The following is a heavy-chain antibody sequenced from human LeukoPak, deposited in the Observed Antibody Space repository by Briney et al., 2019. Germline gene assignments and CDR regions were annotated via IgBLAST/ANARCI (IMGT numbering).Heavy chain of an antibody. CDR1: GYSISSGFY. J-gene: IGHJ4*02. CDR3: ARVFHPTSRQFYFDY. D-gene: IGHD1-26*01. Sequence: SETLSLTCTVSGYSISSGFYWAWIRQPPGKGLEWIGTIYYSGSTSYDPSLKSRVTISVDTSKNQFSLKLSSVTAADTAVYYCARVFHPTSRQFYFDYWGQGTLVTVSS. CDR2: IYYSGST. V-gene: IGHV4-38-2*02.